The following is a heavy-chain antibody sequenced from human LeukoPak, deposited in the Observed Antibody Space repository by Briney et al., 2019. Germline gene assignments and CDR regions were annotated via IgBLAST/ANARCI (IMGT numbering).Heavy chain of an antibody. CDR3: ARRTSGGYDFDY. CDR1: GFTVSSNY. J-gene: IGHJ4*02. CDR2: IYYSGST. D-gene: IGHD5-12*01. Sequence: LRLSCAASGFTVSSNYMSWIRQHPGKGLEWIGYIYYSGSTYYNPSLKSRVTISVDTSKNQFSLKLSSVTAADTAVYYCARRTSGGYDFDYWGQGTLVTVSS. V-gene: IGHV4-31*02.